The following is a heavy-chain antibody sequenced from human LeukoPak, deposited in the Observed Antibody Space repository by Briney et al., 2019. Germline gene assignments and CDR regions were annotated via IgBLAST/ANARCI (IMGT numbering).Heavy chain of an antibody. D-gene: IGHD5-24*01. J-gene: IGHJ4*02. CDR1: GGSISSGGYS. CDR3: ARGQQMATTYYFDY. CDR2: INHSGRT. V-gene: IGHV4-30-2*01. Sequence: PSQTLSLTCTVSGGSISSGGYSWSWIRQPPGKGLEWIGEINHSGRTNYNPSLKSRVTISVDTSKNQFSLKLSSVTAADTAVYYCARGQQMATTYYFDYWGQGTLVTVSS.